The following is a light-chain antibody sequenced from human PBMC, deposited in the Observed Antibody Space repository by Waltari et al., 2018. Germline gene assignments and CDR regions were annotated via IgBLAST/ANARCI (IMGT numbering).Light chain of an antibody. CDR1: NSNIGNNY. CDR2: RND. J-gene: IGLJ3*02. CDR3: ASWDDSLTCVL. Sequence: QSVLTQPPSVSGTPGQSVTIFCSGSNSNIGNNYVYWYQQFPGTAPKLLIYRNDQRPSGVPDRFSGSRSGSSASLAISGLRSEDEASYFCASWDDSLTCVLFGGGTKLTV. V-gene: IGLV1-47*01.